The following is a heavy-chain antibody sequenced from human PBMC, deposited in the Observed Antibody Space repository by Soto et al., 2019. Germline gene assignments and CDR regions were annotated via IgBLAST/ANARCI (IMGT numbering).Heavy chain of an antibody. J-gene: IGHJ1*01. V-gene: IGHV1-3*01. CDR2: IIAGNGNT. Sequence: GASVKVSCKASGYTFTSYAMHWVRQAPGQRLKCMLWIIAGNGNTKYSQKFQGRVTITRDTSASTAYMELSSLRSEDTAVYYCARVGYYYDSSGYYTAKYFQHWGQGTLVTVSS. CDR3: ARVGYYYDSSGYYTAKYFQH. D-gene: IGHD3-22*01. CDR1: GYTFTSYA.